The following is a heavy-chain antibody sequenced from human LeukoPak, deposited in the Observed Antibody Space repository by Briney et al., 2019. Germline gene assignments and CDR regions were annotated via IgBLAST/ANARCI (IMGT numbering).Heavy chain of an antibody. D-gene: IGHD3-3*01. CDR2: IRHDGSNK. CDR1: GFTFSSYG. J-gene: IGHJ3*02. CDR3: AKDFTFFGAAGWAFDI. V-gene: IGHV3-30*02. Sequence: PGGSLRLSCAASGFTFSSYGMHWVRQAPGKGLEWVAFIRHDGSNKNYADSVKGRFTISRDNSKNTLYLQMNSLRAEDTAVYYCAKDFTFFGAAGWAFDIWGQGTMVTVSS.